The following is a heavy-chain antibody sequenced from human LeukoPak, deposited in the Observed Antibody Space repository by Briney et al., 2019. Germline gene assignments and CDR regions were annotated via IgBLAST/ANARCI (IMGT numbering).Heavy chain of an antibody. Sequence: GGSLRLSCAASGFTFSSYAMHWVRQAPGKGLEWVAVISYDGSNKYYADSVKGRFTISRDNSKNTLYLQMNSLRAEDTAVYYCAREPGFYGDYAFDYWGQGTLVTVSS. CDR1: GFTFSSYA. V-gene: IGHV3-30-3*01. J-gene: IGHJ4*02. D-gene: IGHD4-17*01. CDR3: AREPGFYGDYAFDY. CDR2: ISYDGSNK.